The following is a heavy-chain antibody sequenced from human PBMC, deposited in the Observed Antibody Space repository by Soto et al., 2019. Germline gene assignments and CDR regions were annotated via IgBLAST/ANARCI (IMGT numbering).Heavy chain of an antibody. V-gene: IGHV5-51*01. D-gene: IGHD2-21*02. CDR3: ARLAYCGGDCSYYYGMDV. J-gene: IGHJ6*02. Sequence: PGESLKISCKGSGYSFTSYWIGWVRQMPGKGLEWMGIIYPGDSDTRYSPSFQGQVTISADKSISTAYLQWSSLKASDTAMYYCARLAYCGGDCSYYYGMDVWGQGTTVTVSS. CDR2: IYPGDSDT. CDR1: GYSFTSYW.